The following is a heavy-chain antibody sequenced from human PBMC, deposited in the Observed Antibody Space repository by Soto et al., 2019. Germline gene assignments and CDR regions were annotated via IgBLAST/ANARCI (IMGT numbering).Heavy chain of an antibody. V-gene: IGHV1-69*01. Sequence: QVQLVQSGADVKKPGSSVKVSCKASGDTDTNYVISWVRQAPGQGLEWMGGIFPKFGTTYSAQKLQDRLTITADESTSTVYMQLSSLRLDDTAVYYCEAEMTFGKLSVVWGQGTKVTVSS. J-gene: IGHJ6*02. CDR1: GDTDTNYV. CDR3: EAEMTFGKLSVV. CDR2: IFPKFGTT. D-gene: IGHD3-16*02.